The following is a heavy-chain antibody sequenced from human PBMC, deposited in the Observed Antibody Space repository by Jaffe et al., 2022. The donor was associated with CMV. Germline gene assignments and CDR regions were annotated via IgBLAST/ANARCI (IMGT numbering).Heavy chain of an antibody. CDR2: ISPTDSDT. J-gene: IGHJ4*02. CDR3: MIKENHCTSLTCHSGLAY. Sequence: EVQLVQSGAEVKQPGESLRISCQASGHTFATYWIGWVRQRPGKGLEWMGIISPTDSDTIYSPSFQGQVTISADRSISTAHLQWSSLGASDTAIYYCMIKENHCTSLTCHSGLAYWGQGTLVTVSS. CDR1: GHTFATYW. D-gene: IGHD2-8*01. V-gene: IGHV5-51*01.